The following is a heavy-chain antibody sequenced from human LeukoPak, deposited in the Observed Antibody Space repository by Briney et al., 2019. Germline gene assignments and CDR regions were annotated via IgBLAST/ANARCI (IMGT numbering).Heavy chain of an antibody. CDR3: ARGSGRYYYYGVDV. CDR2: IYYSGST. J-gene: IGHJ6*02. CDR1: GGSVSSDLYY. Sequence: SETLSLTCTVSGGSVSSDLYYWSWIRQPPGKGLEWIGYIYYSGSTNYNPSLKSRVTISIDTSKNQFSLKLNSVTAADTAVYYCARGSGRYYYYGVDVWGQGTTVAVSS. V-gene: IGHV4-61*01. D-gene: IGHD7-27*01.